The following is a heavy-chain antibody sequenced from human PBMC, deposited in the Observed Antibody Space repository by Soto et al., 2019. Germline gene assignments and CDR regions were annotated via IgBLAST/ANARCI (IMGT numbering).Heavy chain of an antibody. CDR2: ISSSGSCI. CDR3: ASISDNTVKKGNAFDI. V-gene: IGHV3-21*01. Sequence: GGSLRLSCAASGFTFSSYAMNWVRQAPGKGLEWVSPISSSGSCIYYADSVKGRFTITRDKAKNSLYLQLNSLRAEDTDVYYCASISDNTVKKGNAFDIWGQGTMVTVSS. J-gene: IGHJ3*02. D-gene: IGHD4-17*01. CDR1: GFTFSSYA.